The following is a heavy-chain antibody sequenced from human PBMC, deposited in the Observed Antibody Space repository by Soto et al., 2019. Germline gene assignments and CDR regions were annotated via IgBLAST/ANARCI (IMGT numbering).Heavy chain of an antibody. J-gene: IGHJ4*02. CDR2: IYYGGST. CDR3: AAGRY. Sequence: QLQLQESGPGLVKPSETLSLTCTVSGDSISSSSYYLGLIRQPPGKGLEWIWMIYYGGSTYYNQSIRSRVTISVDTSKNQFSLKLSSVTAADTAVYYCAAGRYWGQGTLVTVSS. V-gene: IGHV4-39*01. CDR1: GDSISSSSYY.